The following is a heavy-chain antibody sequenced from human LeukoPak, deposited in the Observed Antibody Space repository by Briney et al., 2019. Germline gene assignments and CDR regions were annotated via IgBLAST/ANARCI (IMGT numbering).Heavy chain of an antibody. J-gene: IGHJ1*01. CDR3: ARSTRRDSEIALAEYFQH. Sequence: GRSLRLSCAASGFTFGAYAMHWVRQSPGKGLEWVALISYDGNNEWYADSVKGRFTVSRDNSKNTLYLQMNSLRVEDTAVYYCARSTRRDSEIALAEYFQHWGQGTLVTVSS. CDR1: GFTFGAYA. D-gene: IGHD1-26*01. V-gene: IGHV3-30*04. CDR2: ISYDGNNE.